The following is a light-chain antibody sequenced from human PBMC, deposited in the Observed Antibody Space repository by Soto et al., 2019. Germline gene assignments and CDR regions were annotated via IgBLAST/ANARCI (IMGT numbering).Light chain of an antibody. V-gene: IGKV1-5*01. J-gene: IGKJ1*01. CDR3: QQYYSFPWT. Sequence: DIQMTQSHSTLSASVGDRVTITCRASQSISSWLAWYQQKPGKAPKLLIYDASSLESGVPSRFSGSGSGTDFTLTISCLQSEDFATYYCQQYYSFPWTFGQGTKVDIK. CDR1: QSISSW. CDR2: DAS.